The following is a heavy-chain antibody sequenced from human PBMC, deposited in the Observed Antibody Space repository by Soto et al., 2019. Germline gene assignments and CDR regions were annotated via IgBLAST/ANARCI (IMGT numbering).Heavy chain of an antibody. J-gene: IGHJ4*02. CDR1: GGSISSSSYY. V-gene: IGHV4-39*01. CDR3: ARRRYSSGWYYFDY. D-gene: IGHD6-19*01. Sequence: SSETLSLTCTVSGGSISSSSYYWGWIRQPPGKGLEWIGSIYYSGSTYYNPSLKSRVTISVDTSKNQFSLKLSSVTAADTAVYYCARRRYSSGWYYFDYWGQGTLVTVS. CDR2: IYYSGST.